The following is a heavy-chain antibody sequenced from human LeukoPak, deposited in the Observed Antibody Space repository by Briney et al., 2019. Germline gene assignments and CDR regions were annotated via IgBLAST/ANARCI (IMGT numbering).Heavy chain of an antibody. V-gene: IGHV1-46*01. CDR3: ARDREWGPEDYYDG. J-gene: IGHJ4*02. D-gene: IGHD3-22*01. Sequence: GASVKVSCKASGYTFTGYYMHWVRQAPGQGLEWMGIINPGGGSTMYAQKFQGRVTMTRDTSTSTVYMELSSLRSEDTAVYYCARDREWGPEDYYDGWGQGTLVTVSS. CDR1: GYTFTGYY. CDR2: INPGGGST.